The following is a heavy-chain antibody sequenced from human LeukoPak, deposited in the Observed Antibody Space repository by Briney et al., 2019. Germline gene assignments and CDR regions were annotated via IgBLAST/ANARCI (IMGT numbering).Heavy chain of an antibody. J-gene: IGHJ4*02. CDR1: GFTFGDYG. CDR3: TRGAYIGNYLSGYFDY. CDR2: IRSKTYGGTT. D-gene: IGHD1-26*01. Sequence: GGSLRLSCTASGFTFGDYGMSWVRQAPGKGLEWVGFIRSKTYGGTTEYAASVKGLFTISRDDSKSIAYLQMNSLKTEDTAVYYCTRGAYIGNYLSGYFDYWGQGTLVTVSS. V-gene: IGHV3-49*04.